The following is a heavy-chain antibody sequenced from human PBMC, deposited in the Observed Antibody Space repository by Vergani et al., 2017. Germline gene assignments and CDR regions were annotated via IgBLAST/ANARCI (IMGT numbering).Heavy chain of an antibody. CDR1: GDSITNGGFS. CDR2: IFPSGNS. V-gene: IGHV4-30-2*01. CDR3: ARASXRALVGYYYYMDV. J-gene: IGHJ6*03. Sequence: QLQLQESGSGLVKPSQTLTLTCAVSGDSITNGGFSWNWIRQPPGKGPEWIGYIFPSGNSDYNPSLKNRVSISLDKSKNQFSLWVNSVTAADTAVYFCARASXRALVGYYYYMDVWGKGKTVVVSS. D-gene: IGHD3-16*02.